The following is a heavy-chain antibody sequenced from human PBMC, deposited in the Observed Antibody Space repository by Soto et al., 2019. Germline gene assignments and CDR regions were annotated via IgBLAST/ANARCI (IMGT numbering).Heavy chain of an antibody. V-gene: IGHV1-3*01. CDR2: INAGNGNT. CDR1: GYTFINYA. Sequence: GASVKVSCKASGYTFINYAIYWVRQAPGQRLEWMGWINAGNGNTKYSQKFQGRVTITRDTSASTAYMDLSSLRSEDSAVFYCARGSPPGIAAAIDYWGQGTLVTVSS. J-gene: IGHJ4*02. D-gene: IGHD6-13*01. CDR3: ARGSPPGIAAAIDY.